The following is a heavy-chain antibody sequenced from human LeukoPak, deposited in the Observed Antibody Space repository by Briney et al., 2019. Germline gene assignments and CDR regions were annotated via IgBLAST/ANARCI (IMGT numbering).Heavy chain of an antibody. CDR2: ISWDGRTS. J-gene: IGHJ6*02. V-gene: IGHV3-43D*03. Sequence: GGSLRLSCEASGFTFDDFAMHWVRHAPGKSLEWISLISWDGRTSYYADSVKGRFTISRDNSKNTLYLQMNSLRAEDTAVYYCAKGDYGDYYGMDVWGQGTTVTVSS. CDR3: AKGDYGDYYGMDV. CDR1: GFTFDDFA. D-gene: IGHD4-17*01.